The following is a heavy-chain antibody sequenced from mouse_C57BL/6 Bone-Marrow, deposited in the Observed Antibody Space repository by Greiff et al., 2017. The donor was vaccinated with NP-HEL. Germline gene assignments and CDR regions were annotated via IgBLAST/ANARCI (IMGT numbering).Heavy chain of an antibody. CDR2: INSDGGST. CDR3: ARLIYDGYQGYFDV. V-gene: IGHV5-2*03. CDR1: EYEFPSHD. D-gene: IGHD2-3*01. Sequence: EVKVEESGGGLVQPGESLKLSCESNEYEFPSHDMSWVRKTPEKRLELVAAINSDGGSTYYPDTMERRFIISRDNTKKTLYLQMSSLRSEDTALYYCARLIYDGYQGYFDVWGTGTTVTVSS. J-gene: IGHJ1*03.